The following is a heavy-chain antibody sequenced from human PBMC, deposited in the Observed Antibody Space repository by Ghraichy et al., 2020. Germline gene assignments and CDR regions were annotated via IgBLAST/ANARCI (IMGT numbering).Heavy chain of an antibody. V-gene: IGHV4-34*01. CDR2: INHSGST. CDR1: GGSFSGYY. D-gene: IGHD6-19*01. CDR3: ARGGKAEDAFDI. J-gene: IGHJ3*02. Sequence: SETLSLTCAVYGGSFSGYYWSWIRQPPGKGLEWIGEINHSGSTNYNPSLKSRVTISVDTSKNQFSLKLSSVTAADTAVYYCARGGKAEDAFDIWGQGTMVTVSS.